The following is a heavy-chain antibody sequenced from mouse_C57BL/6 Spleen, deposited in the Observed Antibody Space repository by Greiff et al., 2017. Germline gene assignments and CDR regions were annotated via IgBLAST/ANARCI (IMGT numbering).Heavy chain of an antibody. CDR1: GYSITSGYY. D-gene: IGHD4-1*01. CDR2: ISYDGSN. J-gene: IGHJ1*03. Sequence: EVQLVESGPGLVKPSQSLSLTCSVTGYSITSGYYWNWIRQFPGNKLEWMGYISYDGSNNYNPSLKNRISITRDTSKNQFFLKLNSVTTEDTATYYCARNWENWYFDVWGTGTTVTVSS. V-gene: IGHV3-6*01. CDR3: ARNWENWYFDV.